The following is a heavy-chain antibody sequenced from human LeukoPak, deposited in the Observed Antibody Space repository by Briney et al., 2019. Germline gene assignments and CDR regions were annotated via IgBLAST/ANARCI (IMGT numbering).Heavy chain of an antibody. CDR2: IYSGGST. J-gene: IGHJ4*02. D-gene: IGHD5-12*01. CDR1: GFTVSSNF. Sequence: GGSLRLSCAASGFTVSSNFMTWVRQAPGKGLEWVSVIYSGGSTCYADSVKDRFTISRDNSKNMLYLQMNSLRAEDTAVYYCARALDIVATITPIDYWGQGTLVTVSS. V-gene: IGHV3-66*01. CDR3: ARALDIVATITPIDY.